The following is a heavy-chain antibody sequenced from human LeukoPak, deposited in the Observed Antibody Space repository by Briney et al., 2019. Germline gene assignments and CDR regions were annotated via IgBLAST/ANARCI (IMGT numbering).Heavy chain of an antibody. CDR3: ARHRSMVRGVIQGSFDP. J-gene: IGHJ5*02. D-gene: IGHD3-10*01. CDR2: IYPGDSDT. V-gene: IGHV5-51*01. CDR1: GYSFTSYW. Sequence: GESLKISCKGSGYSFTSYWIGWVRQMPGTGLEWMGIIYPGDSDTRYSPSFQGQVTISADKSISTAYLQWSSLKASDTAMYYCARHRSMVRGVIQGSFDPWGQGTLVTVSS.